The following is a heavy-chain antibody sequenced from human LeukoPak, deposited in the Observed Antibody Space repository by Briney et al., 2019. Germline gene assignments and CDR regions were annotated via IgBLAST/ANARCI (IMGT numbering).Heavy chain of an antibody. CDR2: IYPGDSDT. D-gene: IGHD5-18*01. Sequence: GESLKIPCKGSGYSITSYWIGWVRQMPGKGLEGMGIIYPGDSDTRYSPSFQGQVTISADKSNNTPYLQRNSLKAADTAIDYCLRQIGIAGAMGYYYMDVWAKGPRSPCL. CDR1: GYSITSYW. J-gene: IGHJ6*03. V-gene: IGHV5-51*01. CDR3: LRQIGIAGAMGYYYMDV.